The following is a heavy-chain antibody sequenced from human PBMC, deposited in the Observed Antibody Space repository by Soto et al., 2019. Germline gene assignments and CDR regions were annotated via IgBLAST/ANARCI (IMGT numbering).Heavy chain of an antibody. CDR2: INQDGNED. Sequence: GGSLRLSCRDSGFIFTDYALHWVRQAPGKGLEWVANINQDGNEDNLLDSVKGRFTISRDNAKNSLFLQMNSLRVDDTAVYYCARTGDGHHDFLDYWGQGALVTVSS. J-gene: IGHJ4*02. CDR3: ARTGDGHHDFLDY. V-gene: IGHV3-7*01. D-gene: IGHD1-1*01. CDR1: GFIFTDYA.